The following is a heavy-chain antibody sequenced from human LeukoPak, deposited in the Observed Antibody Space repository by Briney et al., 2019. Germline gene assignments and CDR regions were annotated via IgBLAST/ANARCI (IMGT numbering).Heavy chain of an antibody. CDR1: GFTFSSYG. CDR3: AKGGDFYSSSWYDYFDY. CDR2: ISYDGSNK. D-gene: IGHD6-13*01. Sequence: GGSLRLSCAASGFTFSSYGMHWVRQAPGKGLEWVAVISYDGSNKYYADSVKGRFTISRDNSKNTLYLQMNSLRAEDTAVYYCAKGGDFYSSSWYDYFDYWGQGTLVTVSS. J-gene: IGHJ4*02. V-gene: IGHV3-30*18.